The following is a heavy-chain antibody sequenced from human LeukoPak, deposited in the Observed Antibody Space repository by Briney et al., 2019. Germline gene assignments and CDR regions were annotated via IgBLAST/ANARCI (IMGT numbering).Heavy chain of an antibody. V-gene: IGHV3-48*01. CDR1: GFTFSSHS. CDR3: AGGYSSNWHYFEY. CDR2: ISSSSSTI. D-gene: IGHD6-13*01. J-gene: IGHJ4*02. Sequence: GGSLRLSCAASGFTFSSHSMNWVRQAPGKGLEWVSYISSSSSTIYYADSVKGRFTISRDNAKNSLYLQMSSLRVEDTAVYYCAGGYSSNWHYFEYWGQGTLVTVSS.